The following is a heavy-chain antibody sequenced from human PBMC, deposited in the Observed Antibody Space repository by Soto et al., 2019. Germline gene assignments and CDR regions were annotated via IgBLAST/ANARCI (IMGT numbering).Heavy chain of an antibody. CDR3: ARDPSYYGMDV. CDR2: INAGNGNT. V-gene: IGHV1-3*05. CDR1: GYTFTRYA. Sequence: QVQLVQSGAEEKKPGASVKVSCKASGYTFTRYAMHWVRQAPGQRLEWMGWINAGNGNTKYSQKFQGRVTITRDTSASTAYMELSSLRSEATAVYYCARDPSYYGMDVWGQETTVTVSS. J-gene: IGHJ6*02.